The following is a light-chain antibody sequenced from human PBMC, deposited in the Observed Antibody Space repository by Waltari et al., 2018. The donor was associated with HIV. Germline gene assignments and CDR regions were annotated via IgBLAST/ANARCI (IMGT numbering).Light chain of an antibody. Sequence: QSALTQPPSASGSPGQSVTISCTGTSSDVGAYNYVSWYRHHPGKAPKLMIYEVSKRPSGVPDRFSGSKSGNTASLTVSGLQAEDEADYYCSSYAGSNNLVFGGGTKLTVL. J-gene: IGLJ2*01. CDR1: SSDVGAYNY. CDR2: EVS. V-gene: IGLV2-8*01. CDR3: SSYAGSNNLV.